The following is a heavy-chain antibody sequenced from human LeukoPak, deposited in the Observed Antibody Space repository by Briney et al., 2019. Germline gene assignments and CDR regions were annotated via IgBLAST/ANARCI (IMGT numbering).Heavy chain of an antibody. V-gene: IGHV3-33*01. CDR2: IWYDGSNK. J-gene: IGHJ4*02. Sequence: PGRSLRLSCAASGFTFSSYGMHWVRQAPGKGLEWVAVIWYDGSNKYYADSVKGRFTISRDNSKNTLYLQMNSPRAEDTAVYYCARDPGPYYFDYWGQGTLVTVSS. CDR3: ARDPGPYYFDY. CDR1: GFTFSSYG. D-gene: IGHD7-27*01.